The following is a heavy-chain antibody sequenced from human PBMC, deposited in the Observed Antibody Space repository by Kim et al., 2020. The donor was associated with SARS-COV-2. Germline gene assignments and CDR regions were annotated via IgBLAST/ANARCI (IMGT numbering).Heavy chain of an antibody. CDR1: GGSISSYY. D-gene: IGHD3-9*01. J-gene: IGHJ2*01. CDR3: ARGADYDILTGYYDSWYFDL. Sequence: SETLSLTCTVSGGSISSYYWSWIRQPPGKGLEWIGYIYYSGSTNYNPSLKSRVTISVDTSKNQFSLKLSSVTAADTAVYYCARGADYDILTGYYDSWYFDLWGRGTLVTVSS. CDR2: IYYSGST. V-gene: IGHV4-59*01.